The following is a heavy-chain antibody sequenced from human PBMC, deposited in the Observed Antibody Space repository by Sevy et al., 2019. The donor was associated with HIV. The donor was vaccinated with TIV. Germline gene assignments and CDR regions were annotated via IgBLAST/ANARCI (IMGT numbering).Heavy chain of an antibody. CDR1: GFNFNIYS. Sequence: GGSLRLSCVASGFNFNIYSMSWVRQAPWKRLEWVSTLSFGCGRINHADSVQGRFTMSRDDSKKMVYLEMNSLRPEDTAVYYCAREGCTKPHDYWGQGTLVTVSS. V-gene: IGHV3-23*01. CDR3: AREGCTKPHDY. CDR2: LSFGCGRI. D-gene: IGHD2-8*01. J-gene: IGHJ4*02.